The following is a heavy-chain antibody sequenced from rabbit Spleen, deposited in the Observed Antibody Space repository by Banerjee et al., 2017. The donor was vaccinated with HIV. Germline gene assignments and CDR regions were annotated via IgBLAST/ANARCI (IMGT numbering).Heavy chain of an antibody. J-gene: IGHJ4*01. CDR3: VRDDGSTYYPSYFNL. CDR1: GIDFTSYYY. D-gene: IGHD8-1*01. CDR2: IYISTGST. V-gene: IGHV1S43*01. Sequence: QQQLEESGGGLVKPGGTLTLTCKASGIDFTSYYYMCWVRQAPGKGLELIACIYISTGSTWYASWVNGRFTISRSTSLNTVDLKMTSLTVADTATYFCVRDDGSTYYPSYFNLWGPGTLVTVS.